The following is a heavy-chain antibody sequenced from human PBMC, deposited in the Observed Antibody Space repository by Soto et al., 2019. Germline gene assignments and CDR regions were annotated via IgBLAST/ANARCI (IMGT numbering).Heavy chain of an antibody. J-gene: IGHJ6*02. Sequence: GSLRLSCAASGSTFSSYEMNWVRQAPGKGLEWVSYISSSGSTIYYADSVKGRFTISRDNAKNSLYLQMNSLRAEDTAVYYCARAGYCSSTSCLRGYYYGMDVWGQGTTVTVSS. D-gene: IGHD2-2*01. CDR1: GSTFSSYE. CDR3: ARAGYCSSTSCLRGYYYGMDV. CDR2: ISSSGSTI. V-gene: IGHV3-48*03.